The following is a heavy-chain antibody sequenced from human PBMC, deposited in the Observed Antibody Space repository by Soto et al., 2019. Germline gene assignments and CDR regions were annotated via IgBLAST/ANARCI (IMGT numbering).Heavy chain of an antibody. Sequence: ASVKVSCKASGYTFTGYYMHWVRQAPGQGLEWMGWINPNSCGTNYAQKFQGWVTMTRDTSISTAYMDLSRLSSDDTALYYCASAGSVVYSSSWYGAFDIWGQGSMVTVSS. D-gene: IGHD6-13*01. J-gene: IGHJ3*02. CDR1: GYTFTGYY. CDR2: INPNSCGT. CDR3: ASAGSVVYSSSWYGAFDI. V-gene: IGHV1-2*04.